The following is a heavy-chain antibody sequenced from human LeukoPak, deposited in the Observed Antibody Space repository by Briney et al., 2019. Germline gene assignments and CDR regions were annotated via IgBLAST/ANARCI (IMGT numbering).Heavy chain of an antibody. V-gene: IGHV4-59*01. CDR3: ARSWEYYYDSSGYYYP. CDR1: GGSMSSYY. Sequence: SETLSLTCTVSGGSMSSYYWSWIRQSPGKGLEWIGYIYYSGSTNYNPSLKSRVTISVDTSKNQFSLKLSSVTAADTAVYYCARSWEYYYDSSGYYYPWGQGTLVTVSS. J-gene: IGHJ5*02. CDR2: IYYSGST. D-gene: IGHD3-22*01.